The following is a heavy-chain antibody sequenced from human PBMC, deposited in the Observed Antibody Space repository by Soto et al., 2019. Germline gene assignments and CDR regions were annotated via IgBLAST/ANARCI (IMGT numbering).Heavy chain of an antibody. CDR2: LWYDGSNK. J-gene: IGHJ4*02. V-gene: IGHV3-33*01. D-gene: IGHD3-3*01. CDR1: GFTFSSYG. CDR3: ARGPGITICGVVEYSFDY. Sequence: QVQLVESGGGVVQPGRSLRLSCAASGFTFSSYGMHWVRQAPGKGLEWVAVLWYDGSNKYYADSVKGRFTISRDNSKNTLYLQMNSLRAEDKAVYYCARGPGITICGVVEYSFDYWGQGTLVTVSS.